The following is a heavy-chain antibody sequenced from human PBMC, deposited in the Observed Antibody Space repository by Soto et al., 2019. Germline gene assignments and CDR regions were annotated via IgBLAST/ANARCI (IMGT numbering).Heavy chain of an antibody. Sequence: PSETLSLTCTVSGGSISSGDYYWTRIRQPPGKGLEWIGYIDFSGSTYYNPSPKSRLSISVDTSKNQFSLRLSSMTAADTAVYYCARDFPATTRAFDIWGQGTMVTVSS. CDR2: IDFSGST. D-gene: IGHD1-26*01. CDR1: GGSISSGDYY. V-gene: IGHV4-30-4*01. J-gene: IGHJ3*02. CDR3: ARDFPATTRAFDI.